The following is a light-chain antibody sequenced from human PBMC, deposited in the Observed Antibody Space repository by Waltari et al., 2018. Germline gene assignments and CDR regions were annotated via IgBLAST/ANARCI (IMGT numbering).Light chain of an antibody. CDR3: QEYNNWPRES. Sequence: ERVMTQSPATLSVSPGERATLSCRASQSVGSNLAWYQHKPGQAPRLLIYAASARAAGIPARFSGSGSGTEFTLTISSIQSEDFAVYYCQEYNNWPRESFGGGTKVEI. V-gene: IGKV3-15*01. J-gene: IGKJ4*01. CDR2: AAS. CDR1: QSVGSN.